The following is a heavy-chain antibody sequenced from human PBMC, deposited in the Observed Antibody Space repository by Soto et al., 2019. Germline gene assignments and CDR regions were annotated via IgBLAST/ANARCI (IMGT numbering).Heavy chain of an antibody. D-gene: IGHD1-26*01. Sequence: EVQLVESGGGLVKPGGSLRLSCAASGFTFSSYSMNWVRQAPGKGLEWVSSISSSSSYIYYADSVKGRFTISRDNAKNSLYLQMNSLRAEDTAVYYCARAAGREGATLYYFDYWGQGTLVTVSS. CDR1: GFTFSSYS. J-gene: IGHJ4*02. V-gene: IGHV3-21*01. CDR3: ARAAGREGATLYYFDY. CDR2: ISSSSSYI.